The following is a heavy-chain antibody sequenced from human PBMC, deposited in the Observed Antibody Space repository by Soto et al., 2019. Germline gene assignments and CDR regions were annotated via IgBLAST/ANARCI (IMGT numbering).Heavy chain of an antibody. CDR1: CGSISSYY. CDR3: ARGGRGRTSWALFDY. V-gene: IGHV4-59*01. J-gene: IGHJ4*02. CDR2: IYYSGST. Sequence: PSETLSLTCTVSCGSISSYYWSWIRQPPGKGLEWIGYIYYSGSTNYNPSLKSRVTISVDTSKNQFSLKLSSVTAADTAVYYCARGGRGRTSWALFDYWGQGTLVTVSS. D-gene: IGHD2-2*01.